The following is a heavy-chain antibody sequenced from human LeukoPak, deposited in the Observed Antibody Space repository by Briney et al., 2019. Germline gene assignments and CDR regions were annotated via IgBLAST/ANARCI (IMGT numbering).Heavy chain of an antibody. CDR3: ARDLGATDYYGSGSYPGY. Sequence: ARSLRLSGAASGFTFSSYGMHWVRQAPGKGLEWVAVICYDGSNKYYADSGKGRFTISRDNSKNTLYLQMKSLRAEDAAVYYCARDLGATDYYGSGSYPGYWGQGTLVTVSS. J-gene: IGHJ4*02. CDR2: ICYDGSNK. D-gene: IGHD3-10*01. CDR1: GFTFSSYG. V-gene: IGHV3-33*01.